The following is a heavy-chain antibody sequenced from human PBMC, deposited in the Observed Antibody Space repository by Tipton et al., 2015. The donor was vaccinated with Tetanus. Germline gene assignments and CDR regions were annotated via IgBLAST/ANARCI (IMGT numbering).Heavy chain of an antibody. V-gene: IGHV3-30-3*01. J-gene: IGHJ4*02. D-gene: IGHD3-16*01. CDR3: ARDVRPYVWGSYKAVY. Sequence: SLRLSCAASGFSFGIYTMHWVRQAAGKGLEWVAVLSYDGSTNFYSDSVNGRFTVSRDISKNTLYLQMNSLATEDTGVYYCARDVRPYVWGSYKAVYWGRGTPVRVSS. CDR1: GFSFGIYT. CDR2: LSYDGSTN.